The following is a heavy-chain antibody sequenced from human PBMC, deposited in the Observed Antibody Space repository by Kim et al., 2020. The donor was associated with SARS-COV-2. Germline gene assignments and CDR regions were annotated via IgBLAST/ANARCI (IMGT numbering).Heavy chain of an antibody. Sequence: GGSLRLSCAASGFTFSSYAMGWVRQAPGKGLEWVSVIYSGGSSTYYADSVKGRFTISRDNSKNTLYLQMNSLRAEDTAVYYCACYRWSGVDYWGQGTLVTVSS. V-gene: IGHV3-23*03. J-gene: IGHJ4*02. D-gene: IGHD6-13*01. CDR1: GFTFSSYA. CDR3: ACYRWSGVDY. CDR2: IYSGGSST.